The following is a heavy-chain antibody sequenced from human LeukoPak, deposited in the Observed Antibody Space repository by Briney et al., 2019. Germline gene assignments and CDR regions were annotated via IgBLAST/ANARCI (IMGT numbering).Heavy chain of an antibody. V-gene: IGHV4-34*01. J-gene: IGHJ3*02. CDR2: INHSGST. CDR1: GVSFSGYY. CDR3: ARGLRLLPPRFDT. Sequence: PSETLSLTCAVSGVSFSGYYWNWIRQPPGKGLEWIGEINHSGSTNYNPSLRSRVTISVDTSNSQFSLRLGSVTATDTAVYYCARGLRLLPPRFDTRGQGTMVTVSS. D-gene: IGHD2-15*01.